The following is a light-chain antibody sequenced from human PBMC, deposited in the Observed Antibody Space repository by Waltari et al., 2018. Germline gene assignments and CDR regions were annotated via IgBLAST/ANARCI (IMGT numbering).Light chain of an antibody. V-gene: IGLV2-23*01. CDR2: AGN. CDR3: CSYAGSSTWV. CDR1: SSNAGSYKL. J-gene: IGLJ3*02. Sequence: QSALTQPTSVSGSPGQSITISCTGHSSNAGSYKLVSWYQQHPDTAPKLMVYAGNKRPSGVSNRFSGSKSGNTASLTISGLQVADEAFYYCCSYAGSSTWVFGGGTKLTVL.